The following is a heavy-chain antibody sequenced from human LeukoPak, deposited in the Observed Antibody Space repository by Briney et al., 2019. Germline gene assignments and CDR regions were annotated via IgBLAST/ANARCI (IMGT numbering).Heavy chain of an antibody. CDR3: AREHSSGWYGLNY. J-gene: IGHJ4*02. V-gene: IGHV1-8*01. Sequence: GASVKVSCKASGYTFTSYDINLVRQATGQGLEWMGWMNPNSGNTGYAQRFQGRVTMTRNTSISTAYMELSSLRSEDTAVYYCAREHSSGWYGLNYWGEGTLVTVSS. CDR1: GYTFTSYD. D-gene: IGHD6-19*01. CDR2: MNPNSGNT.